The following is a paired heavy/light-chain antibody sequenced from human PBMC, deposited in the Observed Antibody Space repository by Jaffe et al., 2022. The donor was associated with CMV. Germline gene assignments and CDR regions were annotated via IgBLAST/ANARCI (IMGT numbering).Heavy chain of an antibody. D-gene: IGHD6-19*01. CDR3: ARDRGAVTGDYFDY. Sequence: QVQLVESGGGLVKPGGSLRLSCAASGFSFSDVYMSWIRQAPGKGLEYLAYISSSGSTMNYADSVRGRFTISRDNAKNSLYLQMNSLRAEDTAVYYCARDRGAVTGDYFDYWGQGTLVTVSS. CDR1: GFSFSDVY. CDR2: ISSSGSTM. J-gene: IGHJ4*02. V-gene: IGHV3-11*01.
Light chain of an antibody. CDR2: EVT. J-gene: IGLJ1*01. CDR3: SSYAGSNNFDI. V-gene: IGLV2-8*01. CDR1: SSDVGTYNY. Sequence: QSALTQPPSASGSLGQSVTISCTGTSSDVGTYNYVSWYQQHPGKAPKLLIYEVTKRPSGVPDRFSGSKSGNTASLTVSGLQAEDEADYYCSSYAGSNNFDIFGTGTQVTVL.